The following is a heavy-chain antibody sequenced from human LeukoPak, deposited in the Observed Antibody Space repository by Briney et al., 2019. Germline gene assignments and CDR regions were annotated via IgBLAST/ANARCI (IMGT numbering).Heavy chain of an antibody. CDR3: ARGRVGYSSSWYPLRDFDY. Sequence: GGTLRLSCSASGFTFTTYGMNWVRQAPGKGLVWVSRINSDGSSTSYADSVKGRFTISRDNAKNSLYLQMNSLRAEDTAVYYCARGRVGYSSSWYPLRDFDYWGQGTLVTVSS. J-gene: IGHJ4*02. CDR1: GFTFTTYG. D-gene: IGHD6-13*01. CDR2: INSDGSST. V-gene: IGHV3-74*01.